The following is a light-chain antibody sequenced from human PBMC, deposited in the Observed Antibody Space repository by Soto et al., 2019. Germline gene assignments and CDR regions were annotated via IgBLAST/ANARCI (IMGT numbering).Light chain of an antibody. CDR1: QSISSW. J-gene: IGKJ1*01. CDR2: KAS. Sequence: DIQITQAPSTLSASVGDRVTITCRASQSISSWLAWYQQKPGTAPKLLIYKASSLESGVPSRFRGSGSGTALTLTISSLQPDDFATYYCPQYVKSFRSFGQGSKVDIX. CDR3: PQYVKSFRS. V-gene: IGKV1-5*03.